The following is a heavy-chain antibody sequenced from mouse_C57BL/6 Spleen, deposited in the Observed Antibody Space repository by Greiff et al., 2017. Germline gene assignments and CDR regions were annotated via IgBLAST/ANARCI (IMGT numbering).Heavy chain of an antibody. CDR1: GYTFTDYE. Sequence: QVQLQQSGAELVRPGASVTLSCKASGYTFTDYEMHWVKQTPVHGLEWIGAIDPETGGTAYNQKFKGKAILTADKSSSTAYMELRSLTSEDSAVYYCTRDWASWFADWGQGTLVTVAA. J-gene: IGHJ3*01. D-gene: IGHD4-1*01. V-gene: IGHV1-15*01. CDR3: TRDWASWFAD. CDR2: IDPETGGT.